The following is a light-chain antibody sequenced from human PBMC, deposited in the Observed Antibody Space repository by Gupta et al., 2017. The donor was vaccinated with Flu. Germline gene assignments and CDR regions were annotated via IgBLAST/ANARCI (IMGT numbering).Light chain of an antibody. CDR2: KAS. CDR1: QSISSW. Sequence: DIQMTQSPSTLSASVGDRVTITCRASQSISSWLAWYQQQPGKAPKLLIYKASSLESGVPSRFSGSGSGTEFTLTISILQPDDFATYYCQQYNSYSRTFGQGTKVEIK. J-gene: IGKJ1*01. V-gene: IGKV1-5*03. CDR3: QQYNSYSRT.